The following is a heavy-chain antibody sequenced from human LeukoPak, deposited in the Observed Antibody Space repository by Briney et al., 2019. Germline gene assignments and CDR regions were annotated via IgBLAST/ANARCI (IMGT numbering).Heavy chain of an antibody. CDR1: GGSISSYY. Sequence: SSETLSLTCTVSGGSISSYYWSWIRQPPGKGLEWIGYIYYSGSTNYNPSLKSRVTISVDTSKNQFSLKLSSVTAADTAVYYCARGPSYGSGSHYTGYFDYWGQGTLVTVSS. CDR2: IYYSGST. J-gene: IGHJ4*02. V-gene: IGHV4-59*12. CDR3: ARGPSYGSGSHYTGYFDY. D-gene: IGHD3-10*01.